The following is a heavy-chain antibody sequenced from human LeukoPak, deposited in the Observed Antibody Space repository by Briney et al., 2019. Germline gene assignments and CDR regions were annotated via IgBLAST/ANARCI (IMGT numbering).Heavy chain of an antibody. CDR1: GYTFTIYA. D-gene: IGHD2-8*01. Sequence: ASVTVSFKASGYTFTIYAMGWVRQAPGHGLEWMGWINTNTGNPTYAQGFTGRFVFSLDTSVSTAYLQISSLEAEDTAVYYCASFFCINGVCYYLDYWGQGTLVTVSS. V-gene: IGHV7-4-1*02. CDR3: ASFFCINGVCYYLDY. CDR2: INTNTGNP. J-gene: IGHJ4*02.